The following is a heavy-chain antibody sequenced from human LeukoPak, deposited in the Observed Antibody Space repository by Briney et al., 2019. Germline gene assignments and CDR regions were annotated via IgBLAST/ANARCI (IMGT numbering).Heavy chain of an antibody. J-gene: IGHJ4*02. CDR2: IYYSGNT. D-gene: IGHD3-22*01. CDR3: ARLTYYYDSRAPRFYYFEY. Sequence: SETLSLTCTVSGGSISSYYWSWIRQPPGKGLEWIGYIYYSGNTNYDPSLKSRVTMSIDTSKNQFSLKLSSVTAADAAVYYCARLTYYYDSRAPRFYYFEYWGQGTLVTVSS. V-gene: IGHV4-59*01. CDR1: GGSISSYY.